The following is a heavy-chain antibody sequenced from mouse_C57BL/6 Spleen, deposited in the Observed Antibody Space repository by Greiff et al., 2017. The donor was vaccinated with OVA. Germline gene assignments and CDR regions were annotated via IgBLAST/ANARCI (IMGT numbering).Heavy chain of an antibody. V-gene: IGHV1-52*01. D-gene: IGHD1-1*01. CDR1: GYTFTSYW. Sequence: QVQLQQPGAELVRPGSSVKLSCKASGYTFTSYWMHWVKQRPIQGLEWIGNIDPSDSETHYNQKFKDKATLTVDKSSSTAYMQLSSLTSEDSAVYYGARDYGSSYDAMDYWGQGTSVTVSS. CDR3: ARDYGSSYDAMDY. CDR2: IDPSDSET. J-gene: IGHJ4*01.